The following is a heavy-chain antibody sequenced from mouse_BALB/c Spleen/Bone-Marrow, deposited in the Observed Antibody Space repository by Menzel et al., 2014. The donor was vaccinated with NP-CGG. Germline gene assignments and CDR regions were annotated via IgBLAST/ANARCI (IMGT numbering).Heavy chain of an antibody. J-gene: IGHJ4*01. CDR3: ARGDYRYDETMDY. V-gene: IGHV1S137*01. CDR1: GYTFTDYA. CDR2: ISTFSGNT. Sequence: LVESGPELVRPGVSVKISCKGSGYTFTDYAMHWVKRSHAKSLEWIGLISTFSGNTNYNQKLKGKATMTVDKSSSTAYMELARLTSEDSAIYYCARGDYRYDETMDYWGQGTSVTVSS. D-gene: IGHD2-14*01.